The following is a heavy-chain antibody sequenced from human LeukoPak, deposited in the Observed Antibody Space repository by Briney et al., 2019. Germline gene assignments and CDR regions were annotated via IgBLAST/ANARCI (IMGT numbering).Heavy chain of an antibody. CDR2: IIPIIGTA. CDR1: GGTFSSYA. CDR3: ARGECRDGYNCGYYYYYMDV. Sequence: SVKVSCKASGGTFSSYAISWVRQAPGQGLEWMGGIIPIIGTANYAQKFQGRVTITADESTSTAYMELSSLRSEDTAVYYCARGECRDGYNCGYYYYYMDVWGKGTTVTVSS. J-gene: IGHJ6*03. D-gene: IGHD5-24*01. V-gene: IGHV1-69*13.